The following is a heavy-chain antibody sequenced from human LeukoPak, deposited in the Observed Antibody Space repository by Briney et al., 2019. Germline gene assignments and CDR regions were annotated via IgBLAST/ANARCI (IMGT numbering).Heavy chain of an antibody. CDR2: ISSSSSYI. CDR3: ARDLLGWNYLFDY. D-gene: IGHD1-7*01. Sequence: GGSLRLSCAASGFTFSSYSMNWVRQSPGRGLEWVSSISSSSSYIYYADSVKGRFTISRDNAKNSLYLQMNSLRAEDTAVYYCARDLLGWNYLFDYWGQGTLVTVSS. CDR1: GFTFSSYS. V-gene: IGHV3-21*01. J-gene: IGHJ4*02.